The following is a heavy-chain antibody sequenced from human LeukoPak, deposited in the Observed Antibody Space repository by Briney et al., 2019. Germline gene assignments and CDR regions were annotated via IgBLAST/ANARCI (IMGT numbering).Heavy chain of an antibody. CDR1: GFTFSSYG. J-gene: IGHJ4*02. V-gene: IGHV3-33*06. CDR2: IWYDGSNK. CDR3: AKVEEQLAFDY. D-gene: IGHD6-6*01. Sequence: PGRSLRLSCAASGFTFSSYGMHWVRQAPGKGLGWVAVIWYDGSNKYYADSVKGRFTISRDNSKNTLYLQMNSLRAEDTAVYYCAKVEEQLAFDYWGQGTLVTVSS.